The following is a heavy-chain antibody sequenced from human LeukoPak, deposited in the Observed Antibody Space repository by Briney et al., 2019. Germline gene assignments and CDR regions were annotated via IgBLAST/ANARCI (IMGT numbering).Heavy chain of an antibody. J-gene: IGHJ5*02. Sequence: SETLSLTCTVSGGSISSGGYYWSWIRQHPGKGLEWIGHIYYSGSTYSYPSLKSRVTISVDTSKNQFSLNLSSVTAADTAVYYCARYCSSTNCYKGGFDPWGQGTLVTVSS. V-gene: IGHV4-31*03. CDR3: ARYCSSTNCYKGGFDP. CDR2: IYYSGST. CDR1: GGSISSGGYY. D-gene: IGHD2-2*02.